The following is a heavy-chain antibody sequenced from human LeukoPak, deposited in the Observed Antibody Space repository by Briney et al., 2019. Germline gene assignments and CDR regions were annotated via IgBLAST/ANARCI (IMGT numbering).Heavy chain of an antibody. CDR2: IYHSGST. D-gene: IGHD3-3*01. CDR3: ARDLAIFGVVIEYYFDY. Sequence: SETLSLTCAVSGYSISSGYYWGWIRPPPGKGLEWIGSIYHSGSTYYNPSLKSRVTISVDTSKNQFSLKLSSVTAADTAVYYCARDLAIFGVVIEYYFDYWGQGTLVTVSS. V-gene: IGHV4-38-2*02. CDR1: GYSISSGYY. J-gene: IGHJ4*02.